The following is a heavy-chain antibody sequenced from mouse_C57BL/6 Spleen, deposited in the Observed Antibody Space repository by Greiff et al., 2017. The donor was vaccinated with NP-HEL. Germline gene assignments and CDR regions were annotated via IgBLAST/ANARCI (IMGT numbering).Heavy chain of an antibody. Sequence: EVKLVESEGGLVQPGSSMKLSCTASGFTFSDYYMAWVRQVPEKGLEWVANINYDGSSTYYLDSLKSRFIISRDNAKNILYLQMSSLKSEDTATYYCARGLLTGFDYWGQGTTLTVSS. V-gene: IGHV5-16*01. CDR1: GFTFSDYY. J-gene: IGHJ2*01. D-gene: IGHD4-1*01. CDR2: INYDGSST. CDR3: ARGLLTGFDY.